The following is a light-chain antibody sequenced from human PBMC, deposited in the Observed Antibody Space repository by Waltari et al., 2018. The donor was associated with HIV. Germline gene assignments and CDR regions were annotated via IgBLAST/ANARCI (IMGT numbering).Light chain of an antibody. CDR1: SSDVGSYNL. J-gene: IGLJ2*01. CDR2: EVS. V-gene: IGLV2-23*02. Sequence: PGQSITISCTGTSSDVGSYNLVSWYQQHPGKAPKLMIYEVSKRPSGVSNRFSGSKSGNTASLTISGLQAEDEADYYCCSYAGSSTVFGGGTKLTVL. CDR3: CSYAGSSTV.